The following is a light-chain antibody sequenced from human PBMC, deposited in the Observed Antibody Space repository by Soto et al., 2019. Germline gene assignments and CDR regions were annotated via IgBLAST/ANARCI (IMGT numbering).Light chain of an antibody. J-gene: IGLJ2*01. V-gene: IGLV1-44*01. CDR1: SSNIGSNT. CDR3: AAWDDSLNGVV. Sequence: QSVLTQPPSASGTPGQRVTISCSGSSSNIGSNTVNWYHQLPGTAPKILIYGNNQRPSGVPDRFSGSKSGTSASLAISGLQAEDEADYYWAAWDDSLNGVVFGGGTNLTVL. CDR2: GNN.